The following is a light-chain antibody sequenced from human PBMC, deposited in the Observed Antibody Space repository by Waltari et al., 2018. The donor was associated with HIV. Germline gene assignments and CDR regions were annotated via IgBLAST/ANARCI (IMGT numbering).Light chain of an antibody. J-gene: IGLJ2*01. V-gene: IGLV2-8*01. CDR3: SSYAPTNNFYVL. CDR1: SRDIGGYNY. CDR2: EVT. Sequence: QSALTQPPSASGSPGQSVTISCPGTSRDIGGYNYVSWYQQHPGQAPKLIMTEVTKRPSGVPDRFSGSKSGNTASLTGSGLQAEDEAHYYCSSYAPTNNFYVLFGGGTALTVL.